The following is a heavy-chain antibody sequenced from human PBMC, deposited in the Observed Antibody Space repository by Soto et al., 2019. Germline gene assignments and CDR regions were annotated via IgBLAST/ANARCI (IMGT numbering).Heavy chain of an antibody. D-gene: IGHD6-13*01. CDR2: ISGSGGST. CDR1: GFTFSIYA. J-gene: IGHJ4*02. V-gene: IGHV3-23*01. Sequence: EVQLLESGGGLVQPGGSLRLSCAAAGFTFSIYAMSWVRQAPGKGLEWVSAISGSGGSTYYADSVTGRFTISRDNSKNTLYLQMNSLRADDTAVYYCAKATRGGAATLIRDYWGQGTLVTVSS. CDR3: AKATRGGAATLIRDY.